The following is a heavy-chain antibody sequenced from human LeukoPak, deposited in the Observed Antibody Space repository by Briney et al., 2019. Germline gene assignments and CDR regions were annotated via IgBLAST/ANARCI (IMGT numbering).Heavy chain of an antibody. CDR3: ASSSTRGYSYGFDY. Sequence: SETLSLTCTVSGGSISSYYWSWIRQPPGKGLEWIGYIYYSGSTNYNPSLKSRVTISVDTSKNQFSLKLSSVTAADTAVYYCASSSTRGYSYGFDYWGQGTLVTVSS. V-gene: IGHV4-59*08. CDR1: GGSISSYY. J-gene: IGHJ4*02. D-gene: IGHD5-18*01. CDR2: IYYSGST.